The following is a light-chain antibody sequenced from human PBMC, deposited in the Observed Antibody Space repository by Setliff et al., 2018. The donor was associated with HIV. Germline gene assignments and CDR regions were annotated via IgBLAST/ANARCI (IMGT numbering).Light chain of an antibody. V-gene: IGLV2-14*03. Sequence: QSVLTQPASVSGSPGQSITISCTGTSSDVGGYSFVSWYQQHPGKAPKLMIYDVSNRPSGVSNRFSGSKSGNTASLTVSGLQAEDEADYYCSSYTSRSTWVFGGGTKVTV. J-gene: IGLJ3*02. CDR3: SSYTSRSTWV. CDR1: SSDVGGYSF. CDR2: DVS.